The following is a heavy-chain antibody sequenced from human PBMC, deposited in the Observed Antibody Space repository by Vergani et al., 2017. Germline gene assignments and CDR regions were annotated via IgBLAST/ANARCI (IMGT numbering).Heavy chain of an antibody. CDR2: VLPIIDKS. J-gene: IGHJ3*02. CDR3: ARESHSSAGAFDI. Sequence: QVQLEQSGAEVKKPGSSVTFSCKVSGGTFNTYTLTWVRQAPGQGLEWMGRVLPIIDKSNNAQNFQGRITFTADKSTTTVYMHLRSLRSEDTAVYYCARESHSSAGAFDIWGQGTMLTVS. CDR1: GGTFNTYT. D-gene: IGHD6-19*01. V-gene: IGHV1-69*04.